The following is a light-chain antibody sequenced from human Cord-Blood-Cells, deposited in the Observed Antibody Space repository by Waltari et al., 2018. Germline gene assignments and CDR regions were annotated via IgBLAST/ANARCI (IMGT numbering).Light chain of an antibody. J-gene: IGLJ3*02. V-gene: IGLV2-23*01. CDR2: EGS. CDR1: SSDGGSYNL. CDR3: CSYAGSSTWV. Sequence: QSALTQPASVSVSPGQSLTISCNGTSSDGGSYNLVAWYQQHPGKAPKLMIYEGSKRPSGVSNRFSGSKSGNTASLTIAGLQAEDEADYYCCSYAGSSTWVFGGGTKLTVL.